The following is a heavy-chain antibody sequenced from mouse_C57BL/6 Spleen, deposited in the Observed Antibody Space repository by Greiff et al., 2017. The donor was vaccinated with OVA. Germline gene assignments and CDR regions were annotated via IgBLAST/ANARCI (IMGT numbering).Heavy chain of an antibody. J-gene: IGHJ2*01. Sequence: DVMLVESGGGLVKPGGSLKLSCAASGFTFSSYAMSWVRQTPEKRLEWVATISDGGSYTYYPDNVKGRFTISRDNAKNNLYLQMSHLKSEDTAMYYCARVLTAQARYFDYWGQGTTLTVSS. V-gene: IGHV5-4*03. CDR1: GFTFSSYA. CDR3: ARVLTAQARYFDY. CDR2: ISDGGSYT. D-gene: IGHD3-2*02.